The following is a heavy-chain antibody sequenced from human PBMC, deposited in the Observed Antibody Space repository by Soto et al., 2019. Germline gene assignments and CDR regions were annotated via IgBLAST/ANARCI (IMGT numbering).Heavy chain of an antibody. J-gene: IGHJ4*02. CDR2: VYYRGRS. CDR1: GGSVSNSNYY. Sequence: SETLSLTCTVSGGSVSNSNYYWGWIRQSSGKGLEWIGSVYYRGRSYSKSSVKSRVTISVDTSKNLFSLNLNSVTASDTAVYFCVSQRTSVLTQAYFDYWGPGALVTVSS. D-gene: IGHD2-8*01. CDR3: VSQRTSVLTQAYFDY. V-gene: IGHV4-39*01.